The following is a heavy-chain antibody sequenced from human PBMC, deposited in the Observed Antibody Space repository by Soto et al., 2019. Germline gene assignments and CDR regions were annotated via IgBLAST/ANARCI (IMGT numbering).Heavy chain of an antibody. J-gene: IGHJ4*02. CDR1: ARTFSSYA. V-gene: IGHV1-69*13. CDR2: IIPIFGTA. Sequence: SVKVSCKASARTFSSYAISWVRQTPGQGLEWMGGIIPIFGTANYAQKFQGRVTITADESTSTAYMELSSLRSEDTAVYYCARVEGNYYDSSGYLDYWGQGTLVTVSS. D-gene: IGHD3-22*01. CDR3: ARVEGNYYDSSGYLDY.